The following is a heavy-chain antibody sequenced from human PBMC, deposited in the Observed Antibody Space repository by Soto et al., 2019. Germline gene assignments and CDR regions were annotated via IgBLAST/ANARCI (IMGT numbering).Heavy chain of an antibody. V-gene: IGHV4-59*08. CDR3: ARRSGSRLDY. CDR1: GGSISSYY. CDR2: IYYSGST. D-gene: IGHD3-10*01. J-gene: IGHJ4*02. Sequence: QVQLQESGPGLVKPSETLSLTCTVSGGSISSYYWSWIRQPPGKGLEWIGYIYYSGSTNYNPSLKSRVTISVDTSKNQFSLKLSSVTAADTAVYYCARRSGSRLDYWGQGTLVTVSS.